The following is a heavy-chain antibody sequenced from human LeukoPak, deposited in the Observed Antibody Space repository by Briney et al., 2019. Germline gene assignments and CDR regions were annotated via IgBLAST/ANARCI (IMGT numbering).Heavy chain of an antibody. CDR2: IYTSGST. D-gene: IGHD3-22*01. V-gene: IGHV4-4*09. J-gene: IGHJ4*02. Sequence: SDTVSLTCTVCVDSFSSCYWSWLRRPTGRGLQCLGYIYTSGSTNYNPSLKSRVTISVDTSKNQFSLKLSSVTAADTAVYYCARSTMIALFDYWGQGTLVTVSS. CDR3: ARSTMIALFDY. CDR1: VDSFSSCY.